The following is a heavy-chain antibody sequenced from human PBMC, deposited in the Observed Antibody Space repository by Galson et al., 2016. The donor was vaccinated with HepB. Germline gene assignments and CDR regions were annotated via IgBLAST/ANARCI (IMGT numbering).Heavy chain of an antibody. V-gene: IGHV3-11*01. CDR3: ARTKPLDCYGGSWFYYFAMDV. Sequence: SLRLSCAASNFTFSDYPMTWIRQAPGKGLEWLSYISSDGTVIYYADSVKGRFSISRDDASHSLHLQMNNLRAEDTAIYYCARTKPLDCYGGSWFYYFAMDVWGQGTTVIDSS. D-gene: IGHD4-23*01. CDR1: NFTFSDYP. CDR2: ISSDGTVI. J-gene: IGHJ6*01.